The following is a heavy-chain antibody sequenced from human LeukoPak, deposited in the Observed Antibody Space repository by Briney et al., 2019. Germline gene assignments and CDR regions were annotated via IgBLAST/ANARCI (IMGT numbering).Heavy chain of an antibody. V-gene: IGHV3-74*01. CDR2: INSDGITT. D-gene: IGHD3-16*01. Sequence: QPGGSLRLSCAASGFTFSTYWMHWVRQAPGKGLVWVSRINSDGITTRYADSVKGRFTISRDNAKNTLYLQINSLRAEDTAVYYCARDNWAPRGYFDLWGRGTLVTVSS. CDR3: ARDNWAPRGYFDL. J-gene: IGHJ2*01. CDR1: GFTFSTYW.